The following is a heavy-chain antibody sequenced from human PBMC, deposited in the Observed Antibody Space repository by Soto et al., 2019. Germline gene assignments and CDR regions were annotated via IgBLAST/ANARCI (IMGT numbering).Heavy chain of an antibody. CDR1: GSSISDEYH. CDR2: ISYTGTT. J-gene: IGHJ4*02. D-gene: IGHD4-17*01. Sequence: PSETLSLTCTVSGSSISDEYHWTWIRQSPAKGLEWIGYISYTGTTYYNPSLKSRVTISGDTSKNQFSLRMASVTAADTAVYYCARQTQVTTNRRFFDSWGQGSLVTVYS. V-gene: IGHV4-30-4*01. CDR3: ARQTQVTTNRRFFDS.